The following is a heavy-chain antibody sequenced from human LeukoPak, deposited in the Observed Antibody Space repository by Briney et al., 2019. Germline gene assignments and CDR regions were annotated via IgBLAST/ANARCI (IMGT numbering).Heavy chain of an antibody. CDR1: GFTFSSYG. V-gene: IGHV3-30*02. CDR2: IRYDGSNK. J-gene: IGHJ6*03. CDR3: ARDPYSGSYGDYYYYYMDV. D-gene: IGHD1-26*01. Sequence: PGGSLRLSCAASGFTFSSYGMHWVRQAPGKGLEWVAFIRYDGSNKYYADSVKGRFTISRDNAKGSLYLQMNSLRAEDTAVYCCARDPYSGSYGDYYYYYMDVWGKGTTVTISS.